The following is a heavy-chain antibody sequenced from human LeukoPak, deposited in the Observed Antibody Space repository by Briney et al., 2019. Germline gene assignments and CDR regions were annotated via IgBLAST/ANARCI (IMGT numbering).Heavy chain of an antibody. CDR3: AREFEEGFDY. CDR2: ISGSGGIT. Sequence: GGSLRLSCAASGFTFSTYAVSWVRQAPGKGLGWVSTISGSGGITYYADSVKGRFTISRDNSKNTLYLQMNSLRAEDTAVYYCAREFEEGFDYWGQGTLVTVSS. V-gene: IGHV3-23*01. J-gene: IGHJ4*02. CDR1: GFTFSTYA. D-gene: IGHD3-10*01.